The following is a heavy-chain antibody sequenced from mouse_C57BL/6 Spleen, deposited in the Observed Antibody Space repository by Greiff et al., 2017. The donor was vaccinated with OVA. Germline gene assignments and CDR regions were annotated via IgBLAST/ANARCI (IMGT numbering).Heavy chain of an antibody. D-gene: IGHD1-1*01. CDR3: AKLYFGSMYYFDY. CDR2: IYPGDGDT. J-gene: IGHJ2*01. Sequence: QVQLQQSGPELVKPGASVKISCKASGYAFSSSWMNWVKQRPGKGLEWIGRIYPGDGDTNYNGKFTGKATLTADKSSSTAYMHLSSLTSVDSAVYFCAKLYFGSMYYFDYWGQGTTLTVSS. V-gene: IGHV1-82*01. CDR1: GYAFSSSW.